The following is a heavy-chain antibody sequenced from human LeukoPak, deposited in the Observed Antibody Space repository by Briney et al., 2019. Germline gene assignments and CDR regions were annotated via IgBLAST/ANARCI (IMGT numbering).Heavy chain of an antibody. D-gene: IGHD4-23*01. V-gene: IGHV3-21*01. J-gene: IGHJ4*02. CDR2: ISGSNTYI. CDR1: GFTFSIYT. CDR3: ARDPSRRGGFDY. Sequence: PGGSLRLSCATSGFTFSIYTVNWVRQAPGKGLEWVSSISGSNTYIYYADSVKGRFTISRDNAKNSLYLQMNSLRGEDTAVYYCARDPSRRGGFDYWGQGTLVTVSS.